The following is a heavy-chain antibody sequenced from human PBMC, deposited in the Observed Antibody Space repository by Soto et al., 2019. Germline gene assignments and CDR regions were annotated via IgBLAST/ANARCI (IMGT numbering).Heavy chain of an antibody. D-gene: IGHD6-19*01. CDR2: INPNSGGT. Sequence: GASVKVSCKASGYTFTGYYMHWVRQAPGQGLEWMGWINPNSGGTNYAQKFQGWVTMTRDTSISTAYMELSRLRSDDTAVYYCARARSAVAATLDYWGQGTLVTVSS. CDR3: ARARSAVAATLDY. J-gene: IGHJ4*02. V-gene: IGHV1-2*04. CDR1: GYTFTGYY.